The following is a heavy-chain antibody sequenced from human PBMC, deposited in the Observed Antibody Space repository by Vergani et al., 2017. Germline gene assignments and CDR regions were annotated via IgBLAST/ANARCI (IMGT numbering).Heavy chain of an antibody. CDR3: AKEGGGYCSGGTCYPEY. J-gene: IGHJ4*02. V-gene: IGHV3-30*02. CDR1: GFTFRSYA. CDR2: IRSDESRR. Sequence: QVQLVESGGGVVQPGRSLRLSCAASGFTFRSYAMHWVRQAPGKGLEWVASIRSDESRRYYGDSMEGPFTISRDNSKNTLYLQMKSLRPEDTAVYYCAKEGGGYCSGGTCYPEYWGQGTLVIVSS. D-gene: IGHD2-15*01.